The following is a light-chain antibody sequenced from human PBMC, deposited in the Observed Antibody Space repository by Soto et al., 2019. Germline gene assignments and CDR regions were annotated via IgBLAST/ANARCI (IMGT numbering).Light chain of an antibody. CDR1: QGISNY. CDR3: QKYNSAPRT. V-gene: IGKV1-27*01. J-gene: IGKJ2*01. CDR2: AAS. Sequence: DIQMTQSPSSLSASVGDRVTITCRASQGISNYLAWYQQKPGKVPKLLIYAASTLKSVVPSRFSGSAYGTDFTLTISSLQPQDVETYYCQKYNSAPRTFGQGTKLEIK.